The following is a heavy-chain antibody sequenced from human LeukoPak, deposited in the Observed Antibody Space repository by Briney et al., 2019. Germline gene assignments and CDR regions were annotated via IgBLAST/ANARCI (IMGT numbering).Heavy chain of an antibody. CDR2: IYYSGST. V-gene: IGHV4-39*01. Sequence: SETLSLTCTVSGGSISSSSYYWGWIRQPPGKGLEWIGSIYYSGSTYYNPSLKSRVTISVDTSKNQFSPKLSSVTAADTAVYYCARHPYYYYGMDVWGQGTTVTVSS. CDR3: ARHPYYYYGMDV. J-gene: IGHJ6*02. CDR1: GGSISSSSYY.